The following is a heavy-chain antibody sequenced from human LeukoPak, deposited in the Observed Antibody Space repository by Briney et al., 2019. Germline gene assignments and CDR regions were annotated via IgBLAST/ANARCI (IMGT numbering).Heavy chain of an antibody. V-gene: IGHV3-21*01. J-gene: IGHJ4*02. CDR2: ISSSSSYI. CDR3: ARADGRIAVGDY. Sequence: GGSLRLSCAASGLTFSSYSMNWVRQAPGKGLEWVSSISSSSSYIYYADSVKGRFTISRDNAKNSLYLQMNSLRAEDTAVYYCARADGRIAVGDYWGQGTLVTVSS. D-gene: IGHD6-19*01. CDR1: GLTFSSYS.